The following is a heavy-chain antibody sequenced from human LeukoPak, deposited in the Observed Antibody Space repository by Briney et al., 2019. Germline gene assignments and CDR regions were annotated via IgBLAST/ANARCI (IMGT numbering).Heavy chain of an antibody. J-gene: IGHJ3*02. Sequence: GASVKVSCKASGGTFSSYAISWVRQAPGQGLEWMGGIIPIFGTANYAQKIQGTVTITADKSTSTAYMELSSLRSEDTAVYYCARSLELVAFDIWGQGTMVTVSS. V-gene: IGHV1-69*06. CDR1: GGTFSSYA. CDR3: ARSLELVAFDI. CDR2: IIPIFGTA. D-gene: IGHD1-26*01.